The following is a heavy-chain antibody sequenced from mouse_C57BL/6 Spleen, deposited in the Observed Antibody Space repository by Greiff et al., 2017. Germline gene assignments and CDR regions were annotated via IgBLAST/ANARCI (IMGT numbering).Heavy chain of an antibody. D-gene: IGHD2-2*01. Sequence: EVQRVESGPGLVKPSQSLSLACSVTGYSITSGYYWNWIRQFPGNKLEWMGYISYDGSNNYNPSLKNRISITRDTSKNQFFLKLNSVTTEDTATYYCARAGYGYVGAMDYWGQGTSVTVSS. CDR3: ARAGYGYVGAMDY. CDR1: GYSITSGYY. J-gene: IGHJ4*01. CDR2: ISYDGSN. V-gene: IGHV3-6*01.